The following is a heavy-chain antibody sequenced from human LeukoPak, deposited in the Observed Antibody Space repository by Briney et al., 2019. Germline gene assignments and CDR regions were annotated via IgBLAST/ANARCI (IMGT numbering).Heavy chain of an antibody. CDR2: INHSGST. Sequence: SETLSLTCAVYGGSFSGYYWSWIRQPPGKGLEWIGEINHSGSTNYNPSLKSQVTISVDTSKNQFSLKLSSVTAADTAVYYCARGSGGTWYFDYWGQGTLVTVSS. D-gene: IGHD2-15*01. J-gene: IGHJ4*02. CDR3: ARGSGGTWYFDY. V-gene: IGHV4-34*01. CDR1: GGSFSGYY.